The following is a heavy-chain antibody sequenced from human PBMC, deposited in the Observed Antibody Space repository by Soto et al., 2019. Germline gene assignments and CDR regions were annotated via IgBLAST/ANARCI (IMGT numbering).Heavy chain of an antibody. CDR3: ARKPTFNTPFAY. Sequence: QLQLQESGPGLVKPSETLSLICTVSGGSISSSNYYWGWIRQPPGKGLEWIGNIYYSGTTNYNPSLKSRVPIPVDTAENQFSLKLTSVTAAATAVYYCARKPTFNTPFAYWGRGTLVAVSS. D-gene: IGHD1-1*01. CDR1: GGSISSSNYY. J-gene: IGHJ4*02. CDR2: IYYSGTT. V-gene: IGHV4-39*01.